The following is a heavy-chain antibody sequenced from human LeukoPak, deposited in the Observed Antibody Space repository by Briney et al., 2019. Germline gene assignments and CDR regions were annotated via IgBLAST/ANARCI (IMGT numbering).Heavy chain of an antibody. J-gene: IGHJ6*02. CDR2: IYTSGST. CDR1: GGSISSYY. Sequence: SETLSLTCTVSGGSISSYYWSCIRQPAGKGLEWIGRIYTSGSTNYNPSLKSRVTMSVDTSKNQFSLKLSSVTAADTAVYYCARDTHYSDFWSGYSSEYYYYGMDVWGQGTTVTVSS. V-gene: IGHV4-4*07. D-gene: IGHD3-3*01. CDR3: ARDTHYSDFWSGYSSEYYYYGMDV.